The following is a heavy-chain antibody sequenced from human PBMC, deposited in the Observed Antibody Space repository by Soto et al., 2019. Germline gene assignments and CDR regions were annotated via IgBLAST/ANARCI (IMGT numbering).Heavy chain of an antibody. D-gene: IGHD2-8*01. CDR2: IYYSGST. CDR1: GGSFSPNY. Sequence: PSETLSLTCTVSGGSFSPNYWAWIRQPPGKGLEWIGCIYYSGSTYYNPSLNSRVTLSVDTSKNQFSLKLSSVTAADTAVYYCARPHVLTGIGYWGQGTLVTVSS. J-gene: IGHJ4*02. V-gene: IGHV4-59*04. CDR3: ARPHVLTGIGY.